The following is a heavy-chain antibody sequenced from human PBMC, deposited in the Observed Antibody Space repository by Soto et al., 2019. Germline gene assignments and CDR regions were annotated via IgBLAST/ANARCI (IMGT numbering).Heavy chain of an antibody. CDR1: GYTFTSYG. D-gene: IGHD3-22*01. V-gene: IGHV1-18*01. Sequence: ASVKVSCKASGYTFTSYGISWVRQAPGQGLEWMGWISAYNGNTNYAQKLQGRVTMTTDTSTSTAYMELRSLRSDDTAVYYCASSFNYYDSSGYPNSWGQGTLVTV. CDR2: ISAYNGNT. J-gene: IGHJ4*02. CDR3: ASSFNYYDSSGYPNS.